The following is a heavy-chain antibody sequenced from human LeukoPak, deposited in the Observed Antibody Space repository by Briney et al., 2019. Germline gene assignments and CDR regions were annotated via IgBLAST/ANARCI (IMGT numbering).Heavy chain of an antibody. CDR2: INPNSGGT. J-gene: IGHJ4*02. CDR1: GYTFTGYY. Sequence: ASVKVSCKASGYTFTGYYMHWVRQAPGQGREGMGWINPNSGGTNYAQKFQGRVTMTRDTSISTAYMELSRLRSDDTAVYYCARWDNYGGYDYWGQGTLVTVSS. CDR3: ARWDNYGGYDY. V-gene: IGHV1-2*02. D-gene: IGHD4-23*01.